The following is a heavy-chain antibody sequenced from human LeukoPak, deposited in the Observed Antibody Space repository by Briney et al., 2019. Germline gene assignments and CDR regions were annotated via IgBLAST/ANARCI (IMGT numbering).Heavy chain of an antibody. CDR2: IIPIFGTA. Sequence: SVKVSCKASGGTFSSYAISWVRQAPGQGLEWMGGIIPIFGTANYAQKFQGRVTITTDESTSTAYMELSSLRSEDTAVYYCALWDYYDGSGPTSIADAFDIWGQGTMVTVSS. CDR1: GGTFSSYA. D-gene: IGHD3-22*01. J-gene: IGHJ3*02. CDR3: ALWDYYDGSGPTSIADAFDI. V-gene: IGHV1-69*05.